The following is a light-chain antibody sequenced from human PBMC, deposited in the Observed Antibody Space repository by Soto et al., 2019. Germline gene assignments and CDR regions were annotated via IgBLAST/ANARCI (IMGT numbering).Light chain of an antibody. Sequence: QAVVTQPPSASGSPGQSVTISCTGTSSDVGGYNYVSWYQQHPGKAPKLMIYEVTKRPSGVPDRFSGSKSGSTASLTVSGLQTEDEADYYCSSYAGGNNVVFGGGTKLTVL. V-gene: IGLV2-8*01. CDR3: SSYAGGNNVV. J-gene: IGLJ2*01. CDR1: SSDVGGYNY. CDR2: EVT.